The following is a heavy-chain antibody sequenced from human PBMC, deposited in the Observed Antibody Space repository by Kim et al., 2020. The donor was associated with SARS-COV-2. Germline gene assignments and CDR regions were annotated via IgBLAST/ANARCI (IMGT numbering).Heavy chain of an antibody. Sequence: ASVKVSCKASGYTFTSYAMNWVRQAPGQGLEWMGWINTNTGNPTYAQGFTGRFVFSLDTSVSTAYLQISSLKAEDTAVYYCARGEGITMVRGVVYNWFDPWGQGTLVTVSS. CDR3: ARGEGITMVRGVVYNWFDP. D-gene: IGHD3-10*01. CDR1: GYTFTSYA. CDR2: INTNTGNP. V-gene: IGHV7-4-1*02. J-gene: IGHJ5*02.